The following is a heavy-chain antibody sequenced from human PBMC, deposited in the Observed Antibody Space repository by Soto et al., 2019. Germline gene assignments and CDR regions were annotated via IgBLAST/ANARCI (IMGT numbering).Heavy chain of an antibody. V-gene: IGHV1-18*01. J-gene: IGHJ3*02. D-gene: IGHD3-10*01. Sequence: QVQLVQSGAEVKKPGASVKVSCKASGYTFTSYGISWVRQAPGQGIEWMRWISAYNGNTNYAQKLQGRVTMTTDTSTSTAYMELRSLRSDDTAVYYCARARTLLLWFGESPDPAFDIWGQGTMVTVSS. CDR1: GYTFTSYG. CDR3: ARARTLLLWFGESPDPAFDI. CDR2: ISAYNGNT.